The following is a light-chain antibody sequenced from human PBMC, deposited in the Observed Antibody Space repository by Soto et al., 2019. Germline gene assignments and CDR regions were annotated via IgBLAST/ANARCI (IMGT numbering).Light chain of an antibody. Sequence: QSALTQPASVSGSPGQSITISCTGTSSDVGAYNYVSWYQQHPGKAPKLMIFEVSNRPSGVSNRFSGSKSGNTASLTISGLQAEDEADYYCTSHTSSNTLNVLFGGGTQLTVL. J-gene: IGLJ3*02. CDR3: TSHTSSNTLNVL. V-gene: IGLV2-14*01. CDR2: EVS. CDR1: SSDVGAYNY.